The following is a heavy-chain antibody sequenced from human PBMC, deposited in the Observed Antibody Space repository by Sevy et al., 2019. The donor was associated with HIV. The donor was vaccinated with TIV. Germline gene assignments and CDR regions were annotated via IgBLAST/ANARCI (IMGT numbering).Heavy chain of an antibody. CDR3: ARFGRGWIQLFDY. D-gene: IGHD5-18*01. Sequence: GGSLRLSCAASGFTFSSYWMSWVRQAPGKGLEWVANIKQDGSEKYYVDSVKGRFTISRDNAKNSLYLQMNSLRAEDTAVYYCARFGRGWIQLFDYWGQGTLVTVSS. CDR1: GFTFSSYW. CDR2: IKQDGSEK. V-gene: IGHV3-7*01. J-gene: IGHJ4*02.